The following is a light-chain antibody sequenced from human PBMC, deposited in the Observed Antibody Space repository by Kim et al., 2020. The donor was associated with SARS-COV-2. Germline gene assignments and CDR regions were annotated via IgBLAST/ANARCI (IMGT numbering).Light chain of an antibody. V-gene: IGLV3-19*01. CDR1: SRRSYY. CDR3: NSRDSNDNVV. CDR2: GKN. J-gene: IGLJ2*01. Sequence: VPLGQTVRITCQGDSRRSYYITWYQQKPGQAPIVVVYGKNNRPSGIPDRFSGSSSGNTASLTITGTQAGDEADYYCNSRDSNDNVVFGGGTKLTVL.